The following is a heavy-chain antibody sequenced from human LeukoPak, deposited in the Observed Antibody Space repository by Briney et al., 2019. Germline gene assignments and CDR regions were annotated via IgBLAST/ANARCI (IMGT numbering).Heavy chain of an antibody. CDR1: GFTFSSYA. J-gene: IGHJ4*02. D-gene: IGHD3-22*01. CDR3: AKGTDYDSSGYYFDY. Sequence: GGSLRLSCAASGFTFSSYAMSWVRQAPGKGLEWVSAISGSSGSTYYADSVKGRFTISRDNSKNTLYLQMNSLRAEDTAVYYCAKGTDYDSSGYYFDYWGQGTLVTVSS. V-gene: IGHV3-23*01. CDR2: ISGSSGST.